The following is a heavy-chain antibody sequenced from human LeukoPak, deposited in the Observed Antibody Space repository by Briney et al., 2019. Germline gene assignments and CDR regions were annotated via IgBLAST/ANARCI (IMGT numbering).Heavy chain of an antibody. CDR1: GGTFSSYA. CDR3: ARRSVLLRSSGCYAEYFQH. CDR2: IIPIFGPA. D-gene: IGHD6-19*01. Sequence: SVKVSCKASGGTFSSYAISWVRQAPGQGLEWMGGIIPIFGPANYAQKFQDRVTITPDEATSTAYMELSSLRSEETAVYHCARRSVLLRSSGCYAEYFQHWGQGTLVTVSS. J-gene: IGHJ1*01. V-gene: IGHV1-69*01.